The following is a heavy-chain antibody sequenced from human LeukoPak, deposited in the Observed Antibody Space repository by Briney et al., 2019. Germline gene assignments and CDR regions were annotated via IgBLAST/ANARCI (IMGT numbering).Heavy chain of an antibody. Sequence: GGSLRLSCAASGFTFDDYGMSWVRQVPGKGLEWVSLISWDGGSTYYADSVKGRFTISRDNSKNSLYLQMISLRVEDTALYYCAKDSLIDCDADCYNGGSWFDPWGQGTLVTVSS. D-gene: IGHD2-21*02. V-gene: IGHV3-43D*03. CDR3: AKDSLIDCDADCYNGGSWFDP. CDR1: GFTFDDYG. J-gene: IGHJ5*02. CDR2: ISWDGGST.